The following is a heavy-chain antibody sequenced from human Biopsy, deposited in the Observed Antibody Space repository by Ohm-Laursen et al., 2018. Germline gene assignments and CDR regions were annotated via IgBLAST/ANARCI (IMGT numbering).Heavy chain of an antibody. J-gene: IGHJ4*02. CDR3: ALGGGSYVNFDY. V-gene: IGHV4-59*01. Sequence: SETLSLTCRVSGGSIISYYWTWIRQPPGKGLEWIGHVYNGGITNYNPSLKSRVTISKDTSKNQFSLRLSSVTAADTAVYYCALGGGSYVNFDYWGQGTLVTVSS. D-gene: IGHD1-26*01. CDR2: VYNGGIT. CDR1: GGSIISYY.